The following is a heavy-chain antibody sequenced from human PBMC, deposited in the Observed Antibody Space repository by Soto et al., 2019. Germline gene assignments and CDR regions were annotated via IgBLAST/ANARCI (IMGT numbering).Heavy chain of an antibody. CDR3: SRLSRSGVAAPYNWFDP. CDR2: IYYSGST. CDR1: GDYISSGTYY. Sequence: QVQLQESGPGLVKPSQTLSLTCTVSGDYISSGTYYWSWIRQHPGKGLEWIGDIYYSGSTYYNPSLKSRVTISVDTSQNQFSLKLSSVTSADTALYYCSRLSRSGVAAPYNWFDPWGQGTLVTFSS. D-gene: IGHD2-15*01. V-gene: IGHV4-31*03. J-gene: IGHJ5*02.